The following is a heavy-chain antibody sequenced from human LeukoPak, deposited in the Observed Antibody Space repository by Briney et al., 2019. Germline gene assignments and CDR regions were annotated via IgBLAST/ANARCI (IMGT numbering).Heavy chain of an antibody. J-gene: IGHJ4*02. CDR2: ISGSGGST. Sequence: GGSLRLSCAASGFTFSSYAMSWVRQAPGKGLEWVSAISGSGGSTYYADSVKGRFTISRDNSKNTLYLQMNSLRAEDTAVYFCARGRTLGSYDYSHFDYWGQGTLVTVSS. CDR1: GFTFSSYA. D-gene: IGHD5-18*01. CDR3: ARGRTLGSYDYSHFDY. V-gene: IGHV3-23*01.